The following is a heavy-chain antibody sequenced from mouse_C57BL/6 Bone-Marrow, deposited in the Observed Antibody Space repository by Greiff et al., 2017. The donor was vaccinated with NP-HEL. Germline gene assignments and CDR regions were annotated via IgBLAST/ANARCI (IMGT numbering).Heavy chain of an antibody. CDR2: IYPGNSDT. CDR3: TRRAGPYAMDY. J-gene: IGHJ4*01. D-gene: IGHD3-1*01. V-gene: IGHV1-5*01. Sequence: VQLKESGTVLARPGASVKMSCKTSGYTFTSYWMHWVKQRPGQGLEWIGAIYPGNSDTSYNQKLKGKAKLTAVKSASTAYMELSSLTNEDSAVYYCTRRAGPYAMDYWGQGTSVTVSS. CDR1: GYTFTSYW.